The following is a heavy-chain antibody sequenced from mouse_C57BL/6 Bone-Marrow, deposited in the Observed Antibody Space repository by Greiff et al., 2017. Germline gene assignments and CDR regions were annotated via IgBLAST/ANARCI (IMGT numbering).Heavy chain of an antibody. Sequence: QVQLQQSGAELVRPGASVKLSCKASGYTFTSYCMHWVEQRPGHGLEWIGVIDPSDSYTNYNQKFKGQATLTVDTSSSTAYMQLSSLTSEDSAVYCCGTRLRSWYFDVWGTGTTVTVSS. CDR1: GYTFTSYC. CDR2: IDPSDSYT. J-gene: IGHJ1*03. V-gene: IGHV1-59*01. D-gene: IGHD1-1*01. CDR3: GTRLRSWYFDV.